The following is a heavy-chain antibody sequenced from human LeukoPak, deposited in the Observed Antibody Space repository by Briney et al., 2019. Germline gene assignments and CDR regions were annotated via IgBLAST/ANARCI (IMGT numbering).Heavy chain of an antibody. D-gene: IGHD3-22*01. Sequence: GGSLRLSCAASGFTFSSYAMSWVRQAPGKGLEWVSAISGSGGSTYYVDSVKGRFTISRDNSKNTLYVQMNSLRAEDTAVYYCAKDGGSGYYYFDYWGQGTLVTISS. J-gene: IGHJ4*02. CDR1: GFTFSSYA. CDR2: ISGSGGST. CDR3: AKDGGSGYYYFDY. V-gene: IGHV3-23*01.